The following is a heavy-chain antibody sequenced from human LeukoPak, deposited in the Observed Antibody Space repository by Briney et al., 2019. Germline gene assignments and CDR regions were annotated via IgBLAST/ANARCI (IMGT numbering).Heavy chain of an antibody. CDR3: ATFTYYYDSSGYSQGDY. CDR1: GFTFSTYG. CDR2: IRYDGSNK. V-gene: IGHV3-30*02. J-gene: IGHJ4*02. Sequence: GGSLRLSCAASGFTFSTYGMHRVRQAPGRGLGWVAFIRYDGSNKYYADSVKGRFTISRDNSKNTLYLQMNSLRAGDTAVYYCATFTYYYDSSGYSQGDYWGQGTLVTVSS. D-gene: IGHD3-22*01.